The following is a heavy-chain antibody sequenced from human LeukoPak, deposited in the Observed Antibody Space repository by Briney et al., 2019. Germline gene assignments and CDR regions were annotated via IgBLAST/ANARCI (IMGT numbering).Heavy chain of an antibody. V-gene: IGHV3-30*04. Sequence: GGSLRLSCAASGFTFRSYAMHWVRQAPGKWLEWVALMSFDESSKDYADSVKGRFTISRDNSNDTLFLQMSSLRADDAAVYYCVRSRIWEVLSSFDLWGQGALVIVSS. CDR3: VRSRIWEVLSSFDL. J-gene: IGHJ4*02. CDR2: MSFDESSK. D-gene: IGHD1-26*01. CDR1: GFTFRSYA.